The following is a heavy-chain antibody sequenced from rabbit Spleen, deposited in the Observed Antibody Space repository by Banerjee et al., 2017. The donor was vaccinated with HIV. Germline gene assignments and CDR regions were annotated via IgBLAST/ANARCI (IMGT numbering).Heavy chain of an antibody. CDR2: IYGGSSGTT. V-gene: IGHV1S40*01. D-gene: IGHD2-1*01. CDR1: GIDFSSSYW. Sequence: QSLEESGGDLVKPGASLTLTCTASGIDFSSSYWICWVRQAPGKGLEWIACIYGGSSGTTYYASWAKGRFTISKISSTTVTLQMTSLTAADTATYFCARDSAAMTMVITGYYLSLWGQGTLVTVS. J-gene: IGHJ3*01. CDR3: ARDSAAMTMVITGYYLSL.